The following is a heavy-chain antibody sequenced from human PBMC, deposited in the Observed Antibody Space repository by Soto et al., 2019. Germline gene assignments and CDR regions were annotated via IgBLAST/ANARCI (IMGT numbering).Heavy chain of an antibody. CDR1: GGSISSSSYY. Sequence: PSETLCLTCTVSGGSISSSSYYGGWIRQPPGKGLEWIGSIYYSGSTYYNPSLKSRVTISVDTSKNQFSLKLSSVTAADTAVYYCARRNRAWIQLWEDSWGQGTLVTVS. V-gene: IGHV4-39*01. D-gene: IGHD5-18*01. J-gene: IGHJ4*02. CDR2: IYYSGST. CDR3: ARRNRAWIQLWEDS.